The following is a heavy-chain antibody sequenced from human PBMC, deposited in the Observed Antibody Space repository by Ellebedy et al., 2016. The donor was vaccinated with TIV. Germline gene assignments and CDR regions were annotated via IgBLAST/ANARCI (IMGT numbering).Heavy chain of an antibody. V-gene: IGHV3-9*03. Sequence: SLKISCVVSGFTFEDFAFHWVRQAPGKGLEWVSGINWSGATFGHADSVKGRFTISRDNAKNTLYLQMDSLRVDDMALYFCARSRGFSYGNGAFDLWGQGTVVIVSS. CDR2: INWSGATF. D-gene: IGHD5-18*01. CDR3: ARSRGFSYGNGAFDL. J-gene: IGHJ3*01. CDR1: GFTFEDFA.